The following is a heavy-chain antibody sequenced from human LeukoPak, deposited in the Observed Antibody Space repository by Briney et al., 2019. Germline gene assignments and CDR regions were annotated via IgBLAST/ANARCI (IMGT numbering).Heavy chain of an antibody. CDR3: AKAPGIIVVVSSRAEYFQH. V-gene: IGHV3-23*01. CDR1: GFTFSSYV. CDR2: ISISGSKT. Sequence: GGSLRLSCAASGFTFSSYVMSWVRQAPGKGLEWVSAISISGSKTYYADSVKGRFTISRDNSKNTLYLQMNSLRAEDTAVYYCAKAPGIIVVVSSRAEYFQHWGQGTLVTVSS. J-gene: IGHJ1*01. D-gene: IGHD3-22*01.